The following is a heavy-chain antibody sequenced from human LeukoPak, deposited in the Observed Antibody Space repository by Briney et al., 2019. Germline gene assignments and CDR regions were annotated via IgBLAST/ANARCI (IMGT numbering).Heavy chain of an antibody. J-gene: IGHJ4*02. CDR3: AKDIRGSTSWYGLDY. CDR2: ISRNGAAT. CDR1: GLTFGDYT. Sequence: GGSLRLSCEASGLTFGDYTMHWVRQAPGKGLEWVSLISRNGAATKYADSVRGRFTVSRDNSKNSLYLQMNSLRAEDTALYSCAKDIRGSTSWYGLDYWGQGTLVTVSS. V-gene: IGHV3-43*01. D-gene: IGHD6-13*01.